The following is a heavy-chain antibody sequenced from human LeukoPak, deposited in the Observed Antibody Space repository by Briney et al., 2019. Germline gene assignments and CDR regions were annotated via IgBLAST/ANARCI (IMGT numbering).Heavy chain of an antibody. CDR1: VFTFSSYW. Sequence: GGSLRLSCAASVFTFSSYWMSWVRQAPGKGLEWVANIKQDGSEKYYVDSVKGRFTISRDNAKNSLYLQMNSLRAEDTAVYYCARDFRPHPRYSSDPGYWGQGTLVTVSS. CDR2: IKQDGSEK. D-gene: IGHD6-25*01. CDR3: ARDFRPHPRYSSDPGY. J-gene: IGHJ4*02. V-gene: IGHV3-7*05.